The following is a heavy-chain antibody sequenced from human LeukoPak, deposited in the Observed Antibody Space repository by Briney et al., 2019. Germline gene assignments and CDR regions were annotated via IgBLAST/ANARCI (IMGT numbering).Heavy chain of an antibody. CDR2: ISAYNGNT. CDR1: GYTFTSYG. Sequence: ASVKVSCKASGYTFTSYGISGVRQAPGQGLEWMGWISAYNGNTNYAQKLQGRVTMTTDTSTSTAYMELRSLRSDDTAVYYCARVPIYYDILTGYYDYWGQGTLVTVSS. J-gene: IGHJ4*02. V-gene: IGHV1-18*01. CDR3: ARVPIYYDILTGYYDY. D-gene: IGHD3-9*01.